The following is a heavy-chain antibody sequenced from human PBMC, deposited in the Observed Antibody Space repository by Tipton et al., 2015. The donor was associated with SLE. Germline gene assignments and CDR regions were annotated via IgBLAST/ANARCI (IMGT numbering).Heavy chain of an antibody. CDR3: ARGDSVPTLFDS. D-gene: IGHD5/OR15-5a*01. J-gene: IGHJ5*01. CDR2: IFISGGT. CDR1: GGSISSYY. Sequence: TLSLTCTVSGGSISSYYWSWIRQPPGKGLEWIGYIFISGGTIYNPSLESRVTISVDTSMNQFSLKVNFVTAADTAVYFCARGDSVPTLFDSWGQGALVTVSS. V-gene: IGHV4-4*08.